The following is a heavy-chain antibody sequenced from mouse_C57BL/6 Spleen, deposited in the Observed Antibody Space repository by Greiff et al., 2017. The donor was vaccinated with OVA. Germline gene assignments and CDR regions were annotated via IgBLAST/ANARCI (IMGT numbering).Heavy chain of an antibody. CDR3: ANYYGSSYEGYFDV. D-gene: IGHD1-1*01. Sequence: VKLQQSGPGLVQPSQSLSITCTVSGFSLTSYGVHWVRQSPGKGLEWLGVIWRGGSTDYNAAFMSRLSITKDNSKSQVFFKMNSLQADDTAIYYCANYYGSSYEGYFDVWGTGTTVTVSS. J-gene: IGHJ1*03. CDR2: IWRGGST. V-gene: IGHV2-5*01. CDR1: GFSLTSYG.